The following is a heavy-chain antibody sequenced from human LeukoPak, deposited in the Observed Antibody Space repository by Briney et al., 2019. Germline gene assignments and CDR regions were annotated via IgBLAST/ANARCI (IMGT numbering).Heavy chain of an antibody. CDR2: IYHSGST. V-gene: IGHV4-30-2*01. Sequence: PSQTLSLTCAVSGGSISSGGYSWSWIRQPPGKGLEWIGHIYHSGSTYYNPSLKSRVTISVDRSKNQFSLKLSSVTAADTAVYYCASQTYYYDSSGYLISEYFQHWGQGTLVTVSS. CDR1: GGSISSGGYS. J-gene: IGHJ1*01. CDR3: ASQTYYYDSSGYLISEYFQH. D-gene: IGHD3-22*01.